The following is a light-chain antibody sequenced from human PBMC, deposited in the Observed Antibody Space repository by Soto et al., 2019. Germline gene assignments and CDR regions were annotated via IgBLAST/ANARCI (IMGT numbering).Light chain of an antibody. J-gene: IGKJ4*01. CDR1: EPIRNTL. CDR2: GAS. Sequence: EIVLTQSPDTLSLSPGERATLSCRASEPIRNTLLAWYRQKPGQAPRLLIYGASSRAIGIPDRFSGSGSGTEYTLTITRLEPEDFALYYCHQYGDSPLTFGGGTRVDIK. CDR3: HQYGDSPLT. V-gene: IGKV3-20*01.